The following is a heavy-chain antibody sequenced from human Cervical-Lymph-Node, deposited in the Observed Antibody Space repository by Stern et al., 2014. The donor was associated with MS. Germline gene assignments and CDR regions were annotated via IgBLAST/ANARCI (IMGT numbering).Heavy chain of an antibody. CDR3: AREGGNTAEYFQH. Sequence: DQLVESGGGVVQPGRSLRLSCAASGFTFSSSGMHWVRQAPGKGLEWLAIIYYDGSNRYYADSVKGRFTISRDNSKNTLYLQMNSLRAEDTAVYYCAREGGNTAEYFQHWGQGTLVTVSS. CDR2: IYYDGSNR. J-gene: IGHJ1*01. CDR1: GFTFSSSG. V-gene: IGHV3-33*01. D-gene: IGHD4-23*01.